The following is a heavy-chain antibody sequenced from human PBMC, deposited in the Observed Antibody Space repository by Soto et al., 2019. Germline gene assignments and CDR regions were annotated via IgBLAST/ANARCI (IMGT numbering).Heavy chain of an antibody. Sequence: SETLSLTCAVSGGSISSGGYSWSWIRQPPGKGLEWIGYMYHSGSTYYNPSLKSRVTMSIDRSKNQFSLKLSSVIAADTAVYYCARDTRSHYFDYCSPGTLVTVSS. V-gene: IGHV4-30-2*01. CDR1: GGSISSGGYS. CDR3: ARDTRSHYFDY. J-gene: IGHJ4*02. CDR2: MYHSGST.